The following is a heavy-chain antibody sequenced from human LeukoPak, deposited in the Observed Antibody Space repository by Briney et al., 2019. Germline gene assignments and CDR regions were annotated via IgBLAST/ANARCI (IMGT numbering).Heavy chain of an antibody. CDR3: ARDGMKLCSGGSCYSDY. Sequence: ASVKVSCKASGYTFTSYDINWVRQATGQGLEWMGWMNPNSGNTGYAQKFQGRVTMTRNTSISTAYMELRSLRSDDTAVYYCARDGMKLCSGGSCYSDYWGQGTLVTVSS. CDR2: MNPNSGNT. D-gene: IGHD2-15*01. CDR1: GYTFTSYD. V-gene: IGHV1-8*01. J-gene: IGHJ4*02.